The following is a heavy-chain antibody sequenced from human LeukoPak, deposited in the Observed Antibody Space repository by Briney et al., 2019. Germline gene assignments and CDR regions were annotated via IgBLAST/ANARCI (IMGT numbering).Heavy chain of an antibody. CDR3: ARASIAALPYYYYMDV. D-gene: IGHD6-6*01. V-gene: IGHV3-21*01. CDR1: GFTFSSYS. CDR2: ISSSASYI. Sequence: GGSLRLSCAASGFTFSSYSVNWVRQAPGKGLEWVSSISSSASYIYYADSVKGRFTISRDNAKNSLYLQMNSLRAEDTAVYYCARASIAALPYYYYMDVWGKGTTVTVSS. J-gene: IGHJ6*03.